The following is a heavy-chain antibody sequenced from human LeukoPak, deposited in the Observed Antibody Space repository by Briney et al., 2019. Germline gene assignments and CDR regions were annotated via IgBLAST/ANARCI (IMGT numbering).Heavy chain of an antibody. J-gene: IGHJ4*02. V-gene: IGHV1-46*01. Sequence: ASVKVSCKASGYTFASYYMHWVRQAPGQGLEWMGIINPSGGSTSYAQKFQGRVTMTRDTSTSTVYMELSSLRSEDTAVYYCARDDRAGYSLDYWGQGTLVTVSS. CDR3: ARDDRAGYSLDY. CDR2: INPSGGST. D-gene: IGHD6-13*01. CDR1: GYTFASYY.